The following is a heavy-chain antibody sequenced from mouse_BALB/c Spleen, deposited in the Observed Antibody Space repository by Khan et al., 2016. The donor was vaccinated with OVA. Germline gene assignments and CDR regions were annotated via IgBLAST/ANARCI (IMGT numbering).Heavy chain of an antibody. CDR1: GFTFSSYS. Sequence: EVQVVESGGDLVEPGGSLKLSCAASGFTFSSYSMSWVRQTPDKRLEWVATISSGGDYTYYPDIVKGRFTISRDNAKNTLYLQMSSLKSEDTAMYDCASHLTGSFAYWGQGTLVAVSA. D-gene: IGHD4-1*01. J-gene: IGHJ3*01. CDR3: ASHLTGSFAY. V-gene: IGHV5-6*01. CDR2: ISSGGDYT.